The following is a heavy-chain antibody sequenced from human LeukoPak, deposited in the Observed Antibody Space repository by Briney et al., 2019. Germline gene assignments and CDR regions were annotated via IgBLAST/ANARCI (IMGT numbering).Heavy chain of an antibody. CDR3: ARHYYYDSSGYYLDAFDI. CDR2: IYPGESDT. CDR1: GYSFTSYW. V-gene: IGHV5-51*01. D-gene: IGHD3-22*01. J-gene: IGHJ3*02. Sequence: GESLKISCKGSGYSFTSYWIGGGRQMPGKGLEWMGIIYPGESDTRYSTSFQGQVTISADKSISTAYLQWSSLKASDTAMYYCARHYYYDSSGYYLDAFDIWGQGTMVTVSS.